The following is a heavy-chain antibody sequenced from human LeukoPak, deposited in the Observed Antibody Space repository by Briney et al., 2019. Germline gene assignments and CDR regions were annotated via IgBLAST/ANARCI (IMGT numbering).Heavy chain of an antibody. J-gene: IGHJ4*02. D-gene: IGHD1-1*01. CDR2: ISWNSGSI. V-gene: IGHV3-9*01. CDR3: AKDLIGNFDY. Sequence: GGSLRLSCAASGFTFDDYAMHWVRQAPGKGLEWVSGISWNSGSIGYADSVKGRFTISRDNSKNTLYLQMNSLRAEDTAVYYCAKDLIGNFDYWGQGTLVTVSS. CDR1: GFTFDDYA.